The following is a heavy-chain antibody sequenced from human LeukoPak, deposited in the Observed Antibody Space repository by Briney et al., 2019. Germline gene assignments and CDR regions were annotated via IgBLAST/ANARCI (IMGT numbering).Heavy chain of an antibody. D-gene: IGHD6-19*01. CDR1: GFTFSSYD. V-gene: IGHV3-23*01. CDR3: AKYGIEVAGKALPDW. Sequence: GGSLRLSCAASGFTFSSYDMYWVRQAPGKGLEWVSSISGGAASTDYVDSVKGRFTISRDNSKNTLYLQLNSLRAEDTAVYYCAKYGIEVAGKALPDWWGQGTLVTVSS. CDR2: ISGGAAST. J-gene: IGHJ4*02.